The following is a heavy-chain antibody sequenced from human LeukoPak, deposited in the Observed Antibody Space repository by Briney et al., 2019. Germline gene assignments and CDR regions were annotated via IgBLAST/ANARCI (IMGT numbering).Heavy chain of an antibody. CDR3: ATYRQVLLPFES. D-gene: IGHD2-8*02. CDR2: ISGSGGST. CDR1: GFTFSSYA. Sequence: GSLRLSCAASGFTFSSYAMSWVRQAPGKGLEWVSAISGSGGSTYYADSVKGRFTISRDNSKSTLSLQMNSLRAEDTAIYYCATYRQVLLPFESWGQGTLVTVSS. V-gene: IGHV3-23*01. J-gene: IGHJ4*02.